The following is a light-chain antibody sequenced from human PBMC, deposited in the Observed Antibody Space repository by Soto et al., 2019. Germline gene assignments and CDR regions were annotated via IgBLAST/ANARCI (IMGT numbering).Light chain of an antibody. CDR3: QHYGRSPPIT. CDR1: QSVASNY. V-gene: IGKV3-20*01. Sequence: EIVLTQSPDTLSLSPGETATLSCRASQSVASNYLAWYQQKPGRAPRLLIYGTFSRATGIQDRFSGSGSGTDFTLTISRLEPEDFAVFYCQHYGRSPPITFGLGTRLEIK. J-gene: IGKJ5*01. CDR2: GTF.